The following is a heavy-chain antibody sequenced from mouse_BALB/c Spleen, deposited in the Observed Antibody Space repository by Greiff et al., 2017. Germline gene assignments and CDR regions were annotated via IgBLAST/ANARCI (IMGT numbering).Heavy chain of an antibody. CDR2: ISYDGSN. Sequence: EVKLQESGPGLVKPSQSLSLTCSVTGYSITSGYYWNWIRQFPGNKLEWMGYISYDGSNNYNPSLKNRISITRDTSKNQFFLKLNSVTTEDTATYYCARAGLRPYFDYWGQGTTLTVSS. D-gene: IGHD1-2*01. CDR1: GYSITSGYY. CDR3: ARAGLRPYFDY. V-gene: IGHV3-6*02. J-gene: IGHJ2*01.